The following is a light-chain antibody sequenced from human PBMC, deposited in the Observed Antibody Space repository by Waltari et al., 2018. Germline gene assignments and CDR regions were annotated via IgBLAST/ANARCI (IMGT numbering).Light chain of an antibody. CDR1: QTIRSA. V-gene: IGKV1-39*01. CDR3: QQSHSFPT. J-gene: IGKJ4*01. Sequence: DIQMTQSPSSLSASIANRVTITCRASQTIRSALKWYQQKAGKAPKFLIYAASSLQSGVPSRFSGSGSGTDFTLTINSLQPEDSATYYCQQSHSFPTFGGGTKVEIK. CDR2: AAS.